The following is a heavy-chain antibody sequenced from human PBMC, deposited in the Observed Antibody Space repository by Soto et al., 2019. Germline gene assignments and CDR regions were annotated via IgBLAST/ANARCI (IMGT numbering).Heavy chain of an antibody. V-gene: IGHV3-74*01. J-gene: IGHJ3*02. Sequence: EVQLVESGGGLVQPGGSLRLSYAASGFTISSYWMHWVRQAPGKGLVWVSRINSDGRRTSYADSVKGRFTISRDNAKNTLYLQMNSLRAEDTAVYYCTRSATKPFDIWGQGTMVTVSS. CDR1: GFTISSYW. CDR2: INSDGRRT. CDR3: TRSATKPFDI. D-gene: IGHD1-26*01.